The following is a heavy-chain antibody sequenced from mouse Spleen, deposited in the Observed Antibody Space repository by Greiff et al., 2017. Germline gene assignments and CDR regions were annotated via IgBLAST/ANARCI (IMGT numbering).Heavy chain of an antibody. CDR2: ISNLAYSI. J-gene: IGHJ3*01. Sequence: EVMLVESGGGLVQPGGSRKLSCAASGFTFSDYGMAWVRQAPGKGLEWVAFISNLAYSIYYADTVTGRFTISRENAKNTLYLEMSSLRSEDTAMYYCANYGSRGFAYWGQGTLVTVSA. CDR3: ANYGSRGFAY. V-gene: IGHV5-15*02. CDR1: GFTFSDYG. D-gene: IGHD1-1*01.